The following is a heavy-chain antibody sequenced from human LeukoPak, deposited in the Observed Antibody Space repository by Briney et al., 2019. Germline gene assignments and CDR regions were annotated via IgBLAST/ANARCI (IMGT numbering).Heavy chain of an antibody. CDR3: ARDPDYRDY. J-gene: IGHJ4*02. Sequence: GGSLRLSCAASGFTFSSYAMHWVRQAPGKGLEWVAVISYDGSNKYYADSVKGRFTISRDNAKNSLYLQMNSLRDEDTAVYYCARDPDYRDYWGQGTLVTVSS. CDR1: GFTFSSYA. V-gene: IGHV3-30-3*01. CDR2: ISYDGSNK. D-gene: IGHD4-11*01.